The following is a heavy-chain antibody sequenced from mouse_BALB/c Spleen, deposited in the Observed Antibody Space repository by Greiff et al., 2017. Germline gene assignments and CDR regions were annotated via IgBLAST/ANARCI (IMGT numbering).Heavy chain of an antibody. CDR2: INPYNDGT. V-gene: IGHV1-14*01. CDR1: GYTFTSYV. D-gene: IGHD2-2*01. J-gene: IGHJ4*01. Sequence: QLQQSGPELVKPGASVKMSCKASGYTFTSYVMHWVKQKPGQGLEWIGYINPYNDGTKYNEKFKGKATLTSDKSSSTAYMELSSLTSEDSAVYYCARRDGYDKYYYAMDYWGQGTSVTVSS. CDR3: ARRDGYDKYYYAMDY.